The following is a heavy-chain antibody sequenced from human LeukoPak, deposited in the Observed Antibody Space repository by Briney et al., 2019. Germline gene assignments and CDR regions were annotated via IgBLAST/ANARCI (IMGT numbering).Heavy chain of an antibody. Sequence: GRSLRLSCAASGFDIYNDWMSWVRQAPGRGLEWVGRIKSKSAGGTIDYAAPMNGRFIISRDDSKNTLYLQMNSLKTEDTAMYYCTLIKGWGSGTYYLDYWGQGTLVTVSS. CDR3: TLIKGWGSGTYYLDY. J-gene: IGHJ4*02. CDR1: GFDIYNDW. D-gene: IGHD3-10*01. V-gene: IGHV3-15*01. CDR2: IKSKSAGGTI.